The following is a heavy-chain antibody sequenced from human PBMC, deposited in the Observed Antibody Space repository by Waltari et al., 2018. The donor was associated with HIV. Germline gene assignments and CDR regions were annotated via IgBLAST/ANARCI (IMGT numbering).Heavy chain of an antibody. D-gene: IGHD1-7*01. CDR3: ARAGRDGKLPPDY. CDR1: GFTFSSYW. CDR2: TNIGGSRT. J-gene: IGHJ4*02. V-gene: IGHV3-74*01. Sequence: EVQLVESGGGLVQPGGSLRLSCAASGFTFSSYWTHWVRQAPGKGLVGVSRTNIGGSRTNYPSSRKGRFTISEDNAKNTLYLQMNSLRAEDTAVYYCARAGRDGKLPPDYWGQGTLVTVSS.